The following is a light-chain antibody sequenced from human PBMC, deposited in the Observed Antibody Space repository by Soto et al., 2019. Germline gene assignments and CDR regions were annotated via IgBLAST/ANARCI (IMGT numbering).Light chain of an antibody. Sequence: SMAIHSVTSTYLAWYRQKPGQAPKLLMYGASIRTICIPARFSGSGSGAVFTLTISSLQPEDVATYFCQQSYSTPPWTCGQGTKVDIK. V-gene: IGKV3-20*01. CDR2: GAS. CDR3: QQSYSTPPWT. CDR1: HSVTSTY. J-gene: IGKJ1*01.